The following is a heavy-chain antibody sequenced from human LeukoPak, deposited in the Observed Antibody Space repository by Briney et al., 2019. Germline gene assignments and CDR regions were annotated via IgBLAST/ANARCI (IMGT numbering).Heavy chain of an antibody. CDR3: AKDTGRYCSGGSCSTIDY. CDR1: GFTFSSYG. CDR2: ISYDGSNE. D-gene: IGHD2-15*01. Sequence: GGSLRLSCAASGFTFSSYGMHWVRQAPGKGLEWVAVISYDGSNEYYADSVKGRFTISRDNSKNTLYLQMNSLRAEDTAVYYCAKDTGRYCSGGSCSTIDYWGQGTLVTVSS. J-gene: IGHJ4*02. V-gene: IGHV3-30*18.